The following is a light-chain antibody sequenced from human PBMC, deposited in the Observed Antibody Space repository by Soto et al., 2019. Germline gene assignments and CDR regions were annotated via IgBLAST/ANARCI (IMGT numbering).Light chain of an antibody. V-gene: IGLV2-14*01. Sequence: QSVLTQPASVSGSPGQSITISCTGNSSDVGGYNYVSWYQQHPGKAPKRMIYDVSNRPSGVSNRFSGSKSGNTASLTISGLQAEDEADYYCSSYASSSTLHYVFGTGTKVTVL. J-gene: IGLJ1*01. CDR1: SSDVGGYNY. CDR3: SSYASSSTLHYV. CDR2: DVS.